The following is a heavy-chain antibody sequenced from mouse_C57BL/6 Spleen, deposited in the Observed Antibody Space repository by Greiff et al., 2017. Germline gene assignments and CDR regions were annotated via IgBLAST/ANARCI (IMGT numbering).Heavy chain of an antibody. V-gene: IGHV1-39*01. CDR1: GYSFTDYN. CDR3: ARNRDGFDY. Sequence: EVKLVESGPELVKPGASVKISCTASGYSFTDYNMNWVKPSNGQSLEWIGVINPNYGTTSYNPKFKGKATLTVDQSSSTAYMQLNSLTSEDSAVYQCARNRDGFDYGGQGTTLTVSS. CDR2: INPNYGTT. J-gene: IGHJ2*01. D-gene: IGHD4-1*01.